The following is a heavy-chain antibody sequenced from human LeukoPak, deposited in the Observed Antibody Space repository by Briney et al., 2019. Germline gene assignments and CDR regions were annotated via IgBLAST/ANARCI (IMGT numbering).Heavy chain of an antibody. V-gene: IGHV5-51*01. CDR2: IYPGDSDT. CDR1: GYSITNYW. D-gene: IGHD2-8*01. J-gene: IGHJ4*02. Sequence: GESLKISCKGSGYSITNYWIGWVRQLPGKGLEWMGVIYPGDSDTRYNPSFRGQVTISADKSIGTAYLQWSSLKASDTAMYFCARRASCINGVCEYYDFWGQGTLVTVSS. CDR3: ARRASCINGVCEYYDF.